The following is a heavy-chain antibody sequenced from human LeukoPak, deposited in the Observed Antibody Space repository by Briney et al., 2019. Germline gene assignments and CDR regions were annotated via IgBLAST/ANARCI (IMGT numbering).Heavy chain of an antibody. CDR1: GGSFSGYY. CDR2: TNQSGST. CDR3: ARGPASGSYFAWFDP. V-gene: IGHV4-34*01. Sequence: NPSETLSLTCAVYGGSFSGYYWSWLRQPPGKGLEWIGETNQSGSTKYNPSLESRVTISVDTSKNQFSLKLTSMTAADTAVYYCARGPASGSYFAWFDPWGQGALVSVSS. D-gene: IGHD3-10*01. J-gene: IGHJ5*02.